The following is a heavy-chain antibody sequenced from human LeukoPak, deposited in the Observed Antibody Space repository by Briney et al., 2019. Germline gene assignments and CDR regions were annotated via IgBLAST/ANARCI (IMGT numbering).Heavy chain of an antibody. V-gene: IGHV3-23*01. CDR1: GFTFSSYA. Sequence: GGSLRLSCAASGFTFSSYAMSWVRQAPGKGLEWVSAISGSGGSTYYADSVKGRFTISRDNSKNTLYLQMNSLRAEDTAVYYCARVYYDFWSGTNNWFDPWGQGTLVTVSS. CDR3: ARVYYDFWSGTNNWFDP. CDR2: ISGSGGST. J-gene: IGHJ5*02. D-gene: IGHD3-3*01.